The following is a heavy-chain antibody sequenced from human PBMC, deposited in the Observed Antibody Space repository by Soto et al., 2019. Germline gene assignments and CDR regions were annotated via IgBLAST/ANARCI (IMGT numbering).Heavy chain of an antibody. CDR1: GFTFSSYA. J-gene: IGHJ4*02. Sequence: GGSLRLSCAASGFTFSSYAMSWVRQAPGKGLEWVSVITGGGDDTHYADSVKGRFTISRDNSQNTLFLQMNSLRSEDRAVYFCAKEGRYSGSYGGYWGQGTLVTVSS. CDR2: ITGGGDDT. CDR3: AKEGRYSGSYGGY. D-gene: IGHD1-26*01. V-gene: IGHV3-23*01.